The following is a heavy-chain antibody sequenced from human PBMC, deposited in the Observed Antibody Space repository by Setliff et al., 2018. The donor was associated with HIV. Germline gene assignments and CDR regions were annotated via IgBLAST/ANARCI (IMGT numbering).Heavy chain of an antibody. CDR1: GGSISSGTYY. Sequence: PSETLSLTCTVSGGSISSGTYYWTWIRQPPGKGLEWIGSIFSDGATYYNPSLKSRVAMSVDTSRNQFSLKLTSVTAADTAVYYCARRPIKGYGPFDSWGPGTLVTVSS. D-gene: IGHD2-15*01. V-gene: IGHV4-39*01. CDR2: IFSDGAT. J-gene: IGHJ4*02. CDR3: ARRPIKGYGPFDS.